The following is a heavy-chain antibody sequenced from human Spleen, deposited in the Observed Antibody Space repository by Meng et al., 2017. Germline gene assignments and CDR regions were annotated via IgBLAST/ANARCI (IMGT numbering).Heavy chain of an antibody. CDR2: ISSSGSTI. V-gene: IGHV3-11*04. CDR3: AREEVAGLRYFDY. J-gene: IGHJ4*02. D-gene: IGHD6-19*01. CDR1: GFTFSDYY. Sequence: GESLKISCAASGFTFSDYYMSWIRQAPGKGLEWVSYISSSGSTIYNADSGKGRFTISRDNSKNSLFLQLSSLRAEDTAIYYCAREEVAGLRYFDYWGQGTLVTVSS.